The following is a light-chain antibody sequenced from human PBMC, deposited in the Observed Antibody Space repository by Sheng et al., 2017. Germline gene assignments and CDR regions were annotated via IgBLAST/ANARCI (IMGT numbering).Light chain of an antibody. CDR1: QSVSSY. CDR2: DAS. Sequence: EIVLTQSPATLSLSPGERATLSCRASQSVSSYLAWYQQKPGQAPRLLIYDASNRATGIPDRFSGSGSGTDFTLTISRLEPEDFAVYYCQQYGSSPQTFGQGTKLEI. J-gene: IGKJ2*01. CDR3: QQYGSSPQT. V-gene: IGKV3-20*01.